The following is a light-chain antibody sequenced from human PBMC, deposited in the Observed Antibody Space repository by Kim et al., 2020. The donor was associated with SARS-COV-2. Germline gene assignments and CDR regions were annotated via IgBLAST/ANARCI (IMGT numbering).Light chain of an antibody. J-gene: IGLJ2*01. CDR2: QDS. CDR1: KLGDKY. Sequence: VSPGQTASITCSGDKLGDKYACWYQQKPGQSPVLVIYQDSKRPSGIPERFSGSNSGNTATLTISGTQAMDEADYYCQAWDSSSWVFGGGTKLTVL. V-gene: IGLV3-1*01. CDR3: QAWDSSSWV.